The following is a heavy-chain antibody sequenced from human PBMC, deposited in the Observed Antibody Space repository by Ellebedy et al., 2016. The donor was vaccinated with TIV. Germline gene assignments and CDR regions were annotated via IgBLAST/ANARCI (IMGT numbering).Heavy chain of an antibody. Sequence: SETLSLXXTVSGGSISSSSYYWGWIRQPPGKGLEWIGSIYYSGSTYYNPSLKSRVTISVDTSKNQFSLKLTSVTAADTAVYYCARYGFGSGFFDYWGQGTLVTVSS. CDR1: GGSISSSSYY. CDR2: IYYSGST. D-gene: IGHD3-10*01. CDR3: ARYGFGSGFFDY. V-gene: IGHV4-39*07. J-gene: IGHJ4*02.